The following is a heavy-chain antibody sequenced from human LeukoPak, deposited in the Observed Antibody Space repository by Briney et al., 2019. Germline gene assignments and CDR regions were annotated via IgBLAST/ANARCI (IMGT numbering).Heavy chain of an antibody. Sequence: PGGSLRLSCASSGFTFSDYDMHWVHQATGKGLEWVSAIRTAGDTNYTGSVKGRFTISRENAKNSLYLQMNSLRAGDTAVYYCARVAKERVGGVYYFDYWGQGTLVTVSS. V-gene: IGHV3-13*01. D-gene: IGHD1-1*01. CDR2: IRTAGDT. CDR1: GFTFSDYD. CDR3: ARVAKERVGGVYYFDY. J-gene: IGHJ4*02.